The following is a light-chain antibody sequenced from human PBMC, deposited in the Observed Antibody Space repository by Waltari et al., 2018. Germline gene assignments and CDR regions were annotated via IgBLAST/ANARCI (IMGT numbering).Light chain of an antibody. V-gene: IGLV3-1*01. CDR2: QNN. J-gene: IGLJ2*01. Sequence: SYELTQPPSVSVSPGQTASITCSGDKLGDKYASWYQQRPGQSPVLVIYQNNTRPSGIPGRFSGSNSGTTATLTISGTQAMDEADYYCQAWDGTTAGVLFGGGTKLTVL. CDR3: QAWDGTTAGVL. CDR1: KLGDKY.